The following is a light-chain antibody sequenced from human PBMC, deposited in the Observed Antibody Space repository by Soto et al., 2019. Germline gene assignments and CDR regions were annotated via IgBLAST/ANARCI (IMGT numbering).Light chain of an antibody. CDR3: QSHDTGLIGFVL. CDR2: DNT. Sequence: QSVLTQPPSVSGAPGQRVTISCTGSSSNIGAGYDVHWYQHLPGTAPKLLIYDNTNRPSGVPDRFSGSRSGTSASLAITGLQAEDEADYYCQSHDTGLIGFVLFGGGTKLTVL. J-gene: IGLJ2*01. V-gene: IGLV1-40*01. CDR1: SSNIGAGYD.